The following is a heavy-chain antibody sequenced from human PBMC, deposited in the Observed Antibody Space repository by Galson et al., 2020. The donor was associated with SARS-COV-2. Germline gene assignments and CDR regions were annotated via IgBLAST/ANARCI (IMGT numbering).Heavy chain of an antibody. V-gene: IGHV4-38-2*01. J-gene: IGHJ4*02. CDR1: GYSISSGYF. D-gene: IGHD2-15*01. CDR2: IYHSGAT. Sequence: SETLSLTCLVSGYSISSGYFWGWSRQPPGERLEGMGSIYHSGATFYNPSIRSRLSMSVDTSNNQFSLNLIPLTAADPAIYYCAAYFVMVVAPPPLRAAYWGQGTLVTVSS. CDR3: AAYFVMVVAPPPLRAAY.